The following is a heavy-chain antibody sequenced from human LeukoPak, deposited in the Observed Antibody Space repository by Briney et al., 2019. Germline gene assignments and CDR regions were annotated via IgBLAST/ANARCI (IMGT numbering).Heavy chain of an antibody. Sequence: GGSLRLSCAASGFTFSSYSMNWVRQAPGKGLEWVAFIRYDGSNKYYADSVKGRFTISRDNSKNTLYLQMNSLRAEDTAVYYCAKDRGGATWFDPWGQGTLVTVSS. J-gene: IGHJ5*02. V-gene: IGHV3-30*02. CDR1: GFTFSSYS. CDR2: IRYDGSNK. D-gene: IGHD1-26*01. CDR3: AKDRGGATWFDP.